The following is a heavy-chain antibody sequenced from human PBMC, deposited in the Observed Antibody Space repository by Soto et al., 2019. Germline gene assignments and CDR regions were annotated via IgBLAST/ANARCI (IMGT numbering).Heavy chain of an antibody. CDR1: GFTLSGYA. Sequence: EVQLADSGGGLAQPGGSLRLSCAASGFTLSGYAMDRVRQAPGKGLEYVSGISSNGVGTYYANSVQGRFTISRDNSKNTVYLQMGSLRPEDMAVYYCARRARPDFYYMDVWGKGTTVTVSS. J-gene: IGHJ6*03. CDR2: ISSNGVGT. D-gene: IGHD6-6*01. V-gene: IGHV3-64*01. CDR3: ARRARPDFYYMDV.